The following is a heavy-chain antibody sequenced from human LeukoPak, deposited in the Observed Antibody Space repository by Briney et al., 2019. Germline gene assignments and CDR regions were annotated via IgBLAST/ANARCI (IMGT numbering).Heavy chain of an antibody. CDR2: IIPIFGIA. D-gene: IGHD3-3*01. Sequence: SVKVSCKASGGTFSGYAISWVRQAPGQGLEWMGRIIPIFGIANYAQKFQGRDTITADKSTSTAYMELSSLRSEDTAVYYCARDHTGITIFGGSWFDPWGQGTLVTVSS. CDR3: ARDHTGITIFGGSWFDP. CDR1: GGTFSGYA. V-gene: IGHV1-69*04. J-gene: IGHJ5*02.